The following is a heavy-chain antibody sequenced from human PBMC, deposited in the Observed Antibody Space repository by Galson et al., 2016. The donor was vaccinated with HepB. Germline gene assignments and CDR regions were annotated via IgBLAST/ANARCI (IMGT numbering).Heavy chain of an antibody. CDR2: VYRSGSS. CDR3: ARTLLPASIGGPFDF. Sequence: SETLSLTCPVSTYSISNGHYWGWMRQPPGQGLEWIGSVYRSGSSYYNPSLRSRVSISVDTAKNHFSLRLTSVTAADTAIYYCARTLLPASIGGPFDFWGPGTLITVSS. D-gene: IGHD3-22*01. CDR1: TYSISNGHY. V-gene: IGHV4-38-2*01. J-gene: IGHJ3*01.